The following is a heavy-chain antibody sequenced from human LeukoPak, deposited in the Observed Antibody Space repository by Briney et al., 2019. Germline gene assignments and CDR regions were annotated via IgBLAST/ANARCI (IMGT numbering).Heavy chain of an antibody. J-gene: IGHJ4*02. D-gene: IGHD5-12*01. CDR3: ATLYGGSTDY. CDR1: GFTFSTYW. CDR2: INTDGSSI. V-gene: IGHV3-74*01. Sequence: PGGSLRLSCAASGFTFSTYWMHWVRQAPGKGLEWVSRINTDGSSISYADSVKGRFTISRDNAKNTLYLQMNSLRVEDTAVYHCATLYGGSTDYWGQGTLVTVSS.